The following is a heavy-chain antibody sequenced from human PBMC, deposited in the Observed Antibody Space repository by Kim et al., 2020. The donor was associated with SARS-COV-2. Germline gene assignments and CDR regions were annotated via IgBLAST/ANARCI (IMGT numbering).Heavy chain of an antibody. CDR1: GGSISSSSYY. J-gene: IGHJ5*02. Sequence: SETLSLTCTVSGGSISSSSYYWGWIRQPPGKGLEWIGSIYYSGSTYYNPSLKSRVTISVDTSKNQFSLKLSSVTAADTAVYYCARGEELLWFGGTKNWFDPWGQGTLVTVSS. D-gene: IGHD3-10*01. V-gene: IGHV4-39*01. CDR3: ARGEELLWFGGTKNWFDP. CDR2: IYYSGST.